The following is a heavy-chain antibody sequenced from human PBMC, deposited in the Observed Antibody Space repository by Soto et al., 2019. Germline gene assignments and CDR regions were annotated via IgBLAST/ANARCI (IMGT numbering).Heavy chain of an antibody. CDR3: ATDFSGWYGSSEYGF. CDR1: GFTFSSSG. V-gene: IGHV3-30*03. CDR2: ISYDGGNK. J-gene: IGHJ4*02. D-gene: IGHD6-19*01. Sequence: QVQLVESGGGVVQPGRSLRLSCAASGFTFSSSGIHWVRQAPGKGLEWVAVISYDGGNKYYVDSVKGRFTISRDNSKNPLYLKMNRLRAEDTAVYYCATDFSGWYGSSEYGFWGQGTLVTVSS.